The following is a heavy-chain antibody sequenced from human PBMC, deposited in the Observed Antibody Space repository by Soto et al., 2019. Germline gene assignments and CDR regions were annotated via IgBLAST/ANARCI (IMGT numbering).Heavy chain of an antibody. CDR1: GGTFSSYA. D-gene: IGHD4-17*01. J-gene: IGHJ4*02. V-gene: IGHV1-69*13. Sequence: SVKVSCKASGGTFSSYAISWVRQAPGQGLEWMGGIIPIFGTANYAQKFQGRVTITADESTSTAYMELSSLRSEDTAVYYCARASTPMVTRPNYFDYWGQGTLVTVSS. CDR3: ARASTPMVTRPNYFDY. CDR2: IIPIFGTA.